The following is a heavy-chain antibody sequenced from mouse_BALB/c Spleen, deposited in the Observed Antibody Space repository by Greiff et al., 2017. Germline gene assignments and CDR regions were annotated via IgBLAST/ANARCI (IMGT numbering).Heavy chain of an antibody. V-gene: IGHV3-6*02. D-gene: IGHD2-14*01. Sequence: VQLKESGPGLVKPSQSLSLTCSVTGYSITSGYYWNWIRQFPGNKLEWMGYISYDGSNNYNPSLKNRISITRDTSKNQFFLKLNSVTTEDTATYYCARRAYYRYEYYFDYWGQGTTLTVSS. CDR1: GYSITSGYY. J-gene: IGHJ2*01. CDR3: ARRAYYRYEYYFDY. CDR2: ISYDGSN.